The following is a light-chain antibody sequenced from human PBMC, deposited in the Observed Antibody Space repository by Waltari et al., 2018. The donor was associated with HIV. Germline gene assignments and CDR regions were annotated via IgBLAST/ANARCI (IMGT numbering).Light chain of an antibody. Sequence: EIVMTQSPAPLSVSPGDSATLSCRATQNVFTNLAWYQHKPGQAPRLLIYGASTRATGVPARFSGTRSGTEFTLTISSLQSDDFVVYYCQQYNNWPYTFGQGTRLEI. V-gene: IGKV3-15*01. CDR3: QQYNNWPYT. J-gene: IGKJ2*01. CDR2: GAS. CDR1: QNVFTN.